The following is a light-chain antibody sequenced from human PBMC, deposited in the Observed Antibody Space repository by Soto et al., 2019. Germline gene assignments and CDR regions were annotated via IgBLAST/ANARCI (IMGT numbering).Light chain of an antibody. CDR1: QGISSY. J-gene: IGKJ1*01. CDR3: QQYYSYPWT. V-gene: IGKV1-8*01. CDR2: AAS. Sequence: ALRLTQSPSSLSASTGARVTITCRASQGISSYLAWYQQKQGKAPKLLIYAASTLQSGVPSRFSGSGSGTDFTLTISCLQSEDFATYYCQQYYSYPWTFGQGTKVEIK.